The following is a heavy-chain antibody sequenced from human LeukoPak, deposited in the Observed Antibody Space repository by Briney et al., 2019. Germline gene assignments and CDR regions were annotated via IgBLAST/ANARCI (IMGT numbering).Heavy chain of an antibody. CDR1: GFTVSSNY. CDR3: ARGMGQDAFDI. CDR2: TYSDGTT. Sequence: GGSLRLSCAASGFTVSSNYMTWVRQAPGKGLEWVSLTYSDGTTYYADSVKGRFTFSEDNSKNTLYLQMTNLRVEDTAVYYCARGMGQDAFDIWGQGTMVTVSS. V-gene: IGHV3-53*01. J-gene: IGHJ3*02. D-gene: IGHD1-26*01.